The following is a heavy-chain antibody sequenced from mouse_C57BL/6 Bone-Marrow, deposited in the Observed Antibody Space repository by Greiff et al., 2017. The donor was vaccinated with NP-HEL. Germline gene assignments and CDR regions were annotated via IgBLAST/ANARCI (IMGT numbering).Heavy chain of an antibody. CDR2: IHPSDSDT. D-gene: IGHD1-1*01. Sequence: VQLQQPGAELVKPGASVKVSCKASGYTFTSYWMHWVKQRPGQGLEWIGRIHPSDSDTNYNQKFKGKATLTVDKSSSTAYMQLSSLTSGDSAVYYCAPYLYYGSSYDWFAYWGQGTLVTVSA. CDR1: GYTFTSYW. CDR3: APYLYYGSSYDWFAY. J-gene: IGHJ3*01. V-gene: IGHV1-74*01.